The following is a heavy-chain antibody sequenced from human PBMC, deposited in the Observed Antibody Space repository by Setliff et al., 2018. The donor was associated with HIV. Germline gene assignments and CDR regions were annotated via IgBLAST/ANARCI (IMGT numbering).Heavy chain of an antibody. CDR3: ARDATRGGDMDV. J-gene: IGHJ6*03. Sequence: GESLKISCAASGFTVSGYWMSWVRQAPGKGLEWVANIKQDGSERYYVDSVKGRFTISRDNAKNSLYLQMNSLRAEDTAVYYCARDATRGGDMDVWAKGTTVTVSS. CDR1: GFTVSGYW. V-gene: IGHV3-7*01. D-gene: IGHD2-15*01. CDR2: IKQDGSER.